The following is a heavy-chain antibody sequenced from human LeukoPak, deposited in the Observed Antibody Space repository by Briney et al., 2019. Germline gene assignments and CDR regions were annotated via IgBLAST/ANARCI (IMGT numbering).Heavy chain of an antibody. Sequence: SVKVSCKASGGTFSSYAISWVRQAPGQGLEWMGGIIPIFGTANYAQKFQGRVTITADESTSTAYMELSSLRSEDTAVYYCALLRRDYDSSGSAFDIWGQGTMVTVSS. V-gene: IGHV1-69*13. CDR1: GGTFSSYA. J-gene: IGHJ3*02. CDR2: IIPIFGTA. CDR3: ALLRRDYDSSGSAFDI. D-gene: IGHD3-22*01.